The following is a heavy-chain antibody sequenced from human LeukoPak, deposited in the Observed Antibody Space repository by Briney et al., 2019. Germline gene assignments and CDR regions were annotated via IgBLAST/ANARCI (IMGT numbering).Heavy chain of an antibody. J-gene: IGHJ6*03. CDR1: VGSISSHY. D-gene: IGHD6-19*01. V-gene: IGHV4-59*11. Sequence: SETLSLTCTVSVGSISSHYWCWIRQPPPTGLEWIGDIYYSGSTKYTPSLKRRVSISVATSKNKFSLKLSSVTAADTAVYYCAGQGAVAYYYYYDMDIWGKGTTVTVSS. CDR2: IYYSGST. CDR3: AGQGAVAYYYYYDMDI.